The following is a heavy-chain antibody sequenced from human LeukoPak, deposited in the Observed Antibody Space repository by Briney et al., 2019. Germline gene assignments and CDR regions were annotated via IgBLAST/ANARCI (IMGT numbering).Heavy chain of an antibody. V-gene: IGHV3-74*01. Sequence: GGSLRLSCAASGFTFSDFWMHWVRQAPGKGLVWVSRINSGGTVTNYADSVKGRLTISRDNAKNTLYLQMNSLRAEDTAVYYCARVVVVAATDAFDIWGQGTMVTVSS. J-gene: IGHJ3*02. CDR3: ARVVVVAATDAFDI. D-gene: IGHD2-15*01. CDR1: GFTFSDFW. CDR2: INSGGTVT.